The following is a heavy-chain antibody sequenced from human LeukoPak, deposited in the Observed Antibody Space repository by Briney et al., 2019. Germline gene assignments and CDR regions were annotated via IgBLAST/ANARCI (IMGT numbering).Heavy chain of an antibody. Sequence: GGSLRLSCAGSGFTFSSYAMHWVRQAPGKGLEWVSAIGTGGGTYYAGSVKGRFTISRDNAKNSLYLQMNSLRAEDMAVYYCAREMYSSSYFDYWGQGTLVTVSS. CDR2: IGTGGGT. CDR3: AREMYSSSYFDY. J-gene: IGHJ4*02. CDR1: GFTFSSYA. V-gene: IGHV3/OR16-10*01. D-gene: IGHD6-6*01.